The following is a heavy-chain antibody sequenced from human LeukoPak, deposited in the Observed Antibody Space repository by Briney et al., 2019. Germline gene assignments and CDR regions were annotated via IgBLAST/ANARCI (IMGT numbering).Heavy chain of an antibody. Sequence: PGGSLRLSCAASRFSFSSYGMHWVRQAPGKGLEWVGRIKSKTDGGTTDYAAPVKGRFTISRADSKNTLYLQMNSLKTEDTAVYYCTTAIAVAGIYGPHDYWGQGTLVTVSS. CDR3: TTAIAVAGIYGPHDY. CDR1: RFSFSSYG. D-gene: IGHD6-19*01. V-gene: IGHV3-15*01. CDR2: IKSKTDGGTT. J-gene: IGHJ4*02.